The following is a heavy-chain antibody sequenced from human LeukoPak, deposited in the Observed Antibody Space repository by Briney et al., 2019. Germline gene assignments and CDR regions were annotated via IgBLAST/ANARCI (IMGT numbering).Heavy chain of an antibody. Sequence: GGSLRLSCAASGFTFSSYWMHWVRQAPGKGLVWVSRINSDGSSTSYADSVKGRFTISRDNAKNTLYLQMSSLRAEDTAVYYCARGDSNYGGFDYWGQGTLVPVSS. CDR1: GFTFSSYW. CDR3: ARGDSNYGGFDY. D-gene: IGHD4-23*01. V-gene: IGHV3-74*01. CDR2: INSDGSST. J-gene: IGHJ4*02.